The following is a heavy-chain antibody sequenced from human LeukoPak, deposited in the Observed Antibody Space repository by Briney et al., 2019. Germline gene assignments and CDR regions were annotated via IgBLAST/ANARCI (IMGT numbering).Heavy chain of an antibody. D-gene: IGHD3-10*01. CDR3: AKDLIKVPYPMVRGA. CDR1: GFTFSSYG. V-gene: IGHV3-30*02. CDR2: IRYDGSNK. J-gene: IGHJ5*02. Sequence: PGGSLRLSCAASGFTFSSYGMHWVRQAPGKGLEWVAFIRYDGSNKYYADSVKGRFTISRDNSKNTLYLQMNSLRAEDTAVYYCAKDLIKVPYPMVRGAWGQGTLVTVSS.